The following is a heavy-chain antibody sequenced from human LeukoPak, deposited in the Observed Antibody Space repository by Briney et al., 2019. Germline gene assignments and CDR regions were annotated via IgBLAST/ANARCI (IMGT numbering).Heavy chain of an antibody. V-gene: IGHV1-58*02. CDR1: GFTFTSSA. CDR3: AAKGGYCSSTNLTCDAFDI. D-gene: IGHD2-2*03. Sequence: SVKVSCKASGFTFTSSAMQWVRQARGQRLEWIGWIVVGSGNTNYAQKFQERVTITRDMSTSTAYMELSSLRSEDTAVYYCAAKGGYCSSTNLTCDAFDIWGQGTMVTVSS. CDR2: IVVGSGNT. J-gene: IGHJ3*02.